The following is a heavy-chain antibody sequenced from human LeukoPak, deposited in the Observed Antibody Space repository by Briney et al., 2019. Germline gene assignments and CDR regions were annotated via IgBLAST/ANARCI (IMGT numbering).Heavy chain of an antibody. CDR1: GGSFSTYY. Sequence: SETLSLTCAVYGGSFSTYYWTWIRQPPGKGLEWTGEISHSGRTDYNPSLKSRVTMSVDTSKNQFSLKVNSVTAADTAVYYCARGELWLDYWGQGTLVTVSS. D-gene: IGHD5-18*01. V-gene: IGHV4-34*01. J-gene: IGHJ4*02. CDR2: ISHSGRT. CDR3: ARGELWLDY.